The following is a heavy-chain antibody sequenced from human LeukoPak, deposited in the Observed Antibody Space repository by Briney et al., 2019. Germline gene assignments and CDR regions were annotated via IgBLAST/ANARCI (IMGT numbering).Heavy chain of an antibody. J-gene: IGHJ4*02. CDR2: VNSDGSA. D-gene: IGHD1-1*01. CDR1: GSTVSSTY. V-gene: IGHV3-53*01. Sequence: GGSLRLSCAASGSTVSSTYINWVRQAPGKGLECVSLVNSDGSAYYADSVKGRFTISRDNSKNTLYLQMNSLRAEDTAVYYCARDGSGTTYWGPGTLVTVSS. CDR3: ARDGSGTTY.